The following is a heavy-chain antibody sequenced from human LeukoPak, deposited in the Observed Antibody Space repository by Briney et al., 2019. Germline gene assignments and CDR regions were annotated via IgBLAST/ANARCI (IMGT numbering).Heavy chain of an antibody. Sequence: PGGSLRLSWAASEXTFRSYAVQWVRQAPGKGLECVSGISGSGDSTFYADSVKGRFTISRDNSKNTLYLQMNSLRAEDTAVYYCAKYLSAKGPPYALEVWGQGTTVTVSS. CDR1: EXTFRSYA. CDR3: AKYLSAKGPPYALEV. J-gene: IGHJ6*02. CDR2: ISGSGDST. V-gene: IGHV3-23*01.